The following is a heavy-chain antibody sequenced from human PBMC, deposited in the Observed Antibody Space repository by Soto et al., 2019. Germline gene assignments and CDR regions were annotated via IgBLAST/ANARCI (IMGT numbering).Heavy chain of an antibody. Sequence: PGGSLRLSCAASGFTFSSYGMHWVRQAPGKGLEWVAVISYDGSNKYYADSVKGRFTISRDNSKNTLYLQMNSLRAEDTAVYYCAKDSDPHCSSTSCPNGFEPWGQGTLVTVSS. CDR3: AKDSDPHCSSTSCPNGFEP. J-gene: IGHJ5*02. CDR1: GFTFSSYG. V-gene: IGHV3-30*18. D-gene: IGHD2-2*01. CDR2: ISYDGSNK.